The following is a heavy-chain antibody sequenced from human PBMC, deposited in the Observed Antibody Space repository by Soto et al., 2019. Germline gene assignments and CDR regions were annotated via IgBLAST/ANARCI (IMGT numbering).Heavy chain of an antibody. D-gene: IGHD2-2*02. Sequence: QVQLQESGPGLVRPSETLSLTCSVTRGSINTYYWSWVRQPAGKGLEWIGHIYTSGSTTYNPSFQSRVTMAIDTSENYFALELTSVTAADTAVYYCATYCSATDCYNYYPMDVWGQGITVTVSS. CDR2: IYTSGST. J-gene: IGHJ6*02. V-gene: IGHV4-4*07. CDR1: RGSINTYY. CDR3: ATYCSATDCYNYYPMDV.